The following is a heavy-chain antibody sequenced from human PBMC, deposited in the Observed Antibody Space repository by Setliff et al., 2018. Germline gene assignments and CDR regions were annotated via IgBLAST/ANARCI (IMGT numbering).Heavy chain of an antibody. J-gene: IGHJ5*02. CDR3: ASYIAAAGTSYWFDP. V-gene: IGHV7-4-1*02. CDR1: GYTFTSYA. Sequence: GASVKVSCKASGYTFTSYAMNWVRQAPGQGLEWMGWISTNTGNPTYAQGFTGRFVFSLDTSVSTAYLQISSLKAEDTAVYYCASYIAAAGTSYWFDPWGQGTLVTVSS. D-gene: IGHD6-13*01. CDR2: ISTNTGNP.